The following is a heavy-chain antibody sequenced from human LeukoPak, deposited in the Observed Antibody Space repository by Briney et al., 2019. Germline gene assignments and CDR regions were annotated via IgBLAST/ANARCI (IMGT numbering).Heavy chain of an antibody. D-gene: IGHD3-9*01. CDR2: INPNSGGT. Sequence: ASVKVSCKASGYTFTGHYMHWVRQAPGQGLEWMGCINPNSGGTNYAQKFEGRGTMTRDTSKSIAYMEMTRLRSDDTAVYYCARGEEISTGYYYYYYMDVWGKGNTVTVSS. CDR3: ARGEEISTGYYYYYYMDV. CDR1: GYTFTGHY. J-gene: IGHJ6*03. V-gene: IGHV1-2*02.